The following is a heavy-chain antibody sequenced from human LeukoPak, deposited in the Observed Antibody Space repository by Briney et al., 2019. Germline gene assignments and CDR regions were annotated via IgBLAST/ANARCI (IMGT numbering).Heavy chain of an antibody. D-gene: IGHD6-19*01. CDR1: GGSINSDSYY. CDR3: ARHYSSGWMRTSYYYYGIDV. J-gene: IGHJ6*02. Sequence: PSQTLSLTCTVSGGSINSDSYYWSWIRQPAGKGLEWIGRIYTSGSTNYNPSLKSRVSISVDTSKNQFSLKLSSVTAADTAVYYCARHYSSGWMRTSYYYYGIDVWGQGTTVTVSS. V-gene: IGHV4-61*02. CDR2: IYTSGST.